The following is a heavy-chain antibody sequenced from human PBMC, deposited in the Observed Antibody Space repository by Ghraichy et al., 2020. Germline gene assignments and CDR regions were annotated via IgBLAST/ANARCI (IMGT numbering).Heavy chain of an antibody. CDR2: IYYSGST. J-gene: IGHJ4*02. Sequence: SETLSLTCTVSGGSISSSSYYWGWIRQPPGKGLEWIGSIYYSGSTYYNPSLKSRVTISVDTSKNQFSLKLSSVTAADTAVYYCARLHSSSWYGAVTRTFARGGQGTLVTVSS. CDR3: ARLHSSSWYGAVTRTFAR. V-gene: IGHV4-39*01. CDR1: GGSISSSSYY. D-gene: IGHD6-13*01.